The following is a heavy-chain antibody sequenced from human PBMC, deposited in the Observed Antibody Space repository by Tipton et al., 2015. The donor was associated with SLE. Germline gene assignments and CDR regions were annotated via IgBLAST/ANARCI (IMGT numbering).Heavy chain of an antibody. J-gene: IGHJ4*02. CDR1: GFTFSSYA. CDR3: ARTEELPGENCYDSSGYYYYFDY. V-gene: IGHV3-30-3*01. D-gene: IGHD3-22*01. Sequence: RSLRLSCAASGFTFSSYAMHWVRQAPGKGLEWVAVISYDGSNKYYADSVKGRFTISRDNSKNTLYLQMNSLRAEDTAVYYCARTEELPGENCYDSSGYYYYFDYWGQGTLVTVSS. CDR2: ISYDGSNK.